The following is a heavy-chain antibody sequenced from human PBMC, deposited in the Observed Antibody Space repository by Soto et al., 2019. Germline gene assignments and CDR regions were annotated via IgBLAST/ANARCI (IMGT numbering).Heavy chain of an antibody. CDR1: GYTFTKYA. CDR3: AREPPRGGSCGYVWGYRGHYGTDV. D-gene: IGHD2-15*01. Sequence: ASVKGSCTASGYTFTKYAMHWVRQAPGQGLEWMGWINAGNGNTKHSQKFQGRVSITRDTSASTAYMELSSLRSEDKAVYYCAREPPRGGSCGYVWGYRGHYGTDVRGQGTTATVSS. J-gene: IGHJ6*02. CDR2: INAGNGNT. V-gene: IGHV1-3*01.